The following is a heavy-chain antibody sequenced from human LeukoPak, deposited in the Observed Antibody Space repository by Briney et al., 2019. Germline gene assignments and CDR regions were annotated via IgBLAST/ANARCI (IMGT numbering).Heavy chain of an antibody. J-gene: IGHJ4*02. CDR2: INPNSGAT. V-gene: IGHV1-2*02. CDR1: GYTFAGFY. Sequence: ASVKVSCRASGYTFAGFYIHWVRQAPGQGLEWMGWINPNSGATNYAQEFQGRVTMTRDTSISTAYVELSSLRSDDTTVYYCARGFCSGGDCYQRPNFDYWGQGTLVTVSS. D-gene: IGHD2-21*02. CDR3: ARGFCSGGDCYQRPNFDY.